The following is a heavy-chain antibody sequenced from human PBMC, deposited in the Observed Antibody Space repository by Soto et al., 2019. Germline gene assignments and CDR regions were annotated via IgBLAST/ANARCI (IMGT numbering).Heavy chain of an antibody. J-gene: IGHJ4*02. D-gene: IGHD4-17*01. V-gene: IGHV3-21*04. CDR3: GGESDYVTSNFDY. CDR1: GFTFTRYS. CDR2: ISSTSNYI. Sequence: PGGSLRLSCAASGFTFTRYSMNWVRQAPGKGLEWVSSISSTSNYIYYGDSVKGRFTISRDNAKNSLYLQMNSLRAEDKAVYYFGGESDYVTSNFDYWGQGTLVTVSS.